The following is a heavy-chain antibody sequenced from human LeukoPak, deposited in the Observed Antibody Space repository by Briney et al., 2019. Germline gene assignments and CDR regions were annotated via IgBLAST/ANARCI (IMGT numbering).Heavy chain of an antibody. Sequence: GASVKVSCKASGYTFTSYDINWVRQATGQVLGWMGWMNPNSGNTGYAQKFQGRVTMTRNTSISTAYMELSSLRSEDTAVYYCARVYYDSSGYSAYGMDVWGQGTTVTVSS. V-gene: IGHV1-8*01. CDR1: GYTFTSYD. D-gene: IGHD3-22*01. CDR3: ARVYYDSSGYSAYGMDV. CDR2: MNPNSGNT. J-gene: IGHJ6*02.